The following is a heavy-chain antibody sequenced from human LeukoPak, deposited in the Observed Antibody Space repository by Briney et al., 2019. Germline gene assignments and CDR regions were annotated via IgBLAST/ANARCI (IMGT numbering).Heavy chain of an antibody. CDR3: AKKGLTVTTYYFDY. V-gene: IGHV3-23*01. CDR1: RFTFSSYG. Sequence: PGGSLRLSCAASRFTFSSYGMNWVRQAPGKGLEWVSAISGSGGSTYYADSVKGRFTISRDNSKNTLYLQMNSLRAEDTAVYYCAKKGLTVTTYYFDYWGQGTLVTVPS. J-gene: IGHJ4*02. D-gene: IGHD4-17*01. CDR2: ISGSGGST.